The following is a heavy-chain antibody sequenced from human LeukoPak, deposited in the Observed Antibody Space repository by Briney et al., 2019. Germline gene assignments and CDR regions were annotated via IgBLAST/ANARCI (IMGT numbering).Heavy chain of an antibody. CDR3: AELGITMIGGV. D-gene: IGHD3-10*02. CDR1: GFTVSSNY. J-gene: IGHJ6*04. CDR2: ISSSGSTI. Sequence: GGSLRLSCAASGFTVSSNYMNWVRQAPGRGLEWVSYISSSGSTIYYADSVKGRFTISRDNAKNSLYLQMNSLRAEDTAVYYCAELGITMIGGVWGKGTTVTISS. V-gene: IGHV3-48*03.